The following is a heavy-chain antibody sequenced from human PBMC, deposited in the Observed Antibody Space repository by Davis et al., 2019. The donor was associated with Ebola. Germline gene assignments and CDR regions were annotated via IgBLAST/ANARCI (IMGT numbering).Heavy chain of an antibody. D-gene: IGHD1-26*01. CDR1: GGSISSYY. CDR3: ARSAGGSFPFDY. CDR2: IYYSGST. J-gene: IGHJ4*02. V-gene: IGHV4-59*12. Sequence: SETLSLTCTVSGGSISSYYWSWIRQPPGKGLEWIGYIYYSGSTYYNPSLKSRVTISVDTSKNQFSLKLSSVTAADTAVYYCARSAGGSFPFDYWGQGTLVTVSS.